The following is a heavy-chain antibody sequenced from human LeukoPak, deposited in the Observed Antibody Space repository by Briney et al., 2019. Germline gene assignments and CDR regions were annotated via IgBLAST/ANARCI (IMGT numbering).Heavy chain of an antibody. Sequence: GASVKVSCKASGGTFSGYAISWVRQAPGQGLEWMGGIIPIFGTANYAQKFQGRVTITADESTSTAYMELSSLRSEDTAVYYCARADSSGSPFDYWGQGTLVTVSS. D-gene: IGHD3-22*01. J-gene: IGHJ4*02. V-gene: IGHV1-69*13. CDR1: GGTFSGYA. CDR3: ARADSSGSPFDY. CDR2: IIPIFGTA.